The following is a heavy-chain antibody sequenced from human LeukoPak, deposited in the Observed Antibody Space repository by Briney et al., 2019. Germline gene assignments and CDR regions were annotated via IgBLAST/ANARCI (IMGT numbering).Heavy chain of an antibody. Sequence: SETLSLTCAVYGGSFSGYYWSWIRQPPGKGLEWIGEINHSGSTNYNPSLKSRVTISVDTSKNQFSLKLSSVTAADAAVYYCARRVIRWGGYSGDDVFDYWGQGTLVTVSS. CDR3: ARRVIRWGGYSGDDVFDY. CDR2: INHSGST. D-gene: IGHD5-12*01. CDR1: GGSFSGYY. J-gene: IGHJ4*02. V-gene: IGHV4-34*01.